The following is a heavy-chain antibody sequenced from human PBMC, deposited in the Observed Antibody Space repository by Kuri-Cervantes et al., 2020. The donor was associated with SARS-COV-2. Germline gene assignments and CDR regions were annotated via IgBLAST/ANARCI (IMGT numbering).Heavy chain of an antibody. Sequence: SETLSLTCTVSGGSISSSSYYWGWIRQPPGKGLEWIGSIYHSGSTYYNPSLKSRVTISVDTSKNQFSLKLSSVTAADTAVYYCARVTHGFSRYSSSPGWFDPWGQGTLVTVSS. CDR3: ARVTHGFSRYSSSPGWFDP. D-gene: IGHD6-13*01. J-gene: IGHJ5*02. CDR2: IYHSGST. V-gene: IGHV4-39*07. CDR1: GGSISSSSYY.